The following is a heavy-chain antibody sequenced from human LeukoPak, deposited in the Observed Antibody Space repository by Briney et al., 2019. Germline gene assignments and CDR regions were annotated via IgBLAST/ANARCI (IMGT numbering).Heavy chain of an antibody. V-gene: IGHV3-30*04. CDR2: LPPDGSYQ. J-gene: IGHJ4*02. CDR3: ARGLHDRSWYGAH. Sequence: GGSLRLSCAASGFTFSDYTMQWVRLAPGKGLEWVALLPPDGSYQYYADSLKGRFTISRDNFKNALYLQMNSLRLEDTAVYYCARGLHDRSWYGAHWGQGTLLSVSS. CDR1: GFTFSDYT. D-gene: IGHD6-13*01.